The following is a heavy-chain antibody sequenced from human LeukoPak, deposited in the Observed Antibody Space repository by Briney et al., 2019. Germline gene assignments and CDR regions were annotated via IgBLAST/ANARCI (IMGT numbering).Heavy chain of an antibody. CDR3: ARGRGGYYFDY. V-gene: IGHV3-11*04. CDR2: VSSGSSTI. J-gene: IGHJ4*02. Sequence: GGSLRLSCAASGFTFSDYYMSWIRQAPGKALEWVSYVSSGSSTIYYADSVKGRFTVSRDNGKRSLYLHMNSLRAEDTAVYYCARGRGGYYFDYWGQGTLVTVSS. CDR1: GFTFSDYY. D-gene: IGHD3-10*01.